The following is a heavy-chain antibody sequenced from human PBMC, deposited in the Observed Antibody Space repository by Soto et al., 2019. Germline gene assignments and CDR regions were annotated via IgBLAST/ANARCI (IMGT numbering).Heavy chain of an antibody. CDR2: IYTSGST. Sequence: QVQLQESGPGLVKPSETLSLTCTVSGGSISSYYWSWIRQPAGKGLEWIGRIYTSGSTNYNPSLKSRVTMSVDTSKNQFSLKLSSVTAADTAVYYCAKEQGYHHAAAVDYWGQGTLVTVSS. V-gene: IGHV4-4*07. D-gene: IGHD6-13*01. J-gene: IGHJ4*02. CDR1: GGSISSYY. CDR3: AKEQGYHHAAAVDY.